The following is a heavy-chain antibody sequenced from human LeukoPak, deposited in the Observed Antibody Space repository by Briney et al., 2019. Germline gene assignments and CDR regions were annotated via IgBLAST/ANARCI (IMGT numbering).Heavy chain of an antibody. CDR2: ISYDGSNK. D-gene: IGHD2-2*01. CDR3: ASWFLRGVVPAASGDY. Sequence: PGGSLRLSCAASGFTFSSYAMHWVRQAPGKGLEWVAVISYDGSNKYYADSVKGRFTISRDNSKKTLYLQMNSLRAEDTAVYYCASWFLRGVVPAASGDYWGQGTLVTVYS. J-gene: IGHJ4*02. CDR1: GFTFSSYA. V-gene: IGHV3-30-3*01.